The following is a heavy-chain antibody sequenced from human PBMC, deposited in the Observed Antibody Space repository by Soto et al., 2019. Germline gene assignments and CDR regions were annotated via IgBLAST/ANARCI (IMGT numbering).Heavy chain of an antibody. CDR2: ISKDGGDK. Sequence: QVQLVESGGGVVQPGGSLRLSCAASGFSFSRYGIHWVRQAPGKGLEWVAVISKDGGDKEYAESVKGRCTISRENFKSTVYLQMNSLRVEDTAVYYCAKDGYKYKYYSDYWGQGTLVTVSS. CDR1: GFSFSRYG. CDR3: AKDGYKYKYYSDY. D-gene: IGHD5-18*01. V-gene: IGHV3-30*18. J-gene: IGHJ4*02.